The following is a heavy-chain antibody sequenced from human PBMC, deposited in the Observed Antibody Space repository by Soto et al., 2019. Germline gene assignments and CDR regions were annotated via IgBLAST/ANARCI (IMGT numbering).Heavy chain of an antibody. CDR3: ARGGRCSGGNCYSRYYYGMDA. V-gene: IGHV3-23*01. CDR2: ISGSGDST. CDR1: GFSFSSYT. D-gene: IGHD2-15*01. J-gene: IGHJ6*02. Sequence: EVHLLDSGGGLVQPGGSLRLSCAASGFSFSSYTMSWVRQAPGEGLEWVSGISGSGDSTYDADSVRGRFTISRDNSKNTLYLQMNSLRVEDTAVYYCARGGRCSGGNCYSRYYYGMDAWGQGTTVTVSS.